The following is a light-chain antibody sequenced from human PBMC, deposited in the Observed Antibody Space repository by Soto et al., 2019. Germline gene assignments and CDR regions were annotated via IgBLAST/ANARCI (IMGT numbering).Light chain of an antibody. Sequence: EIVLTQSPGTLSLSPGERATLSCRASEGLTNSYLAWYQQKPGQAPSLLIYGASSRATGIPDRFSGSGSGTDFTLTISSLEPEDFAVYYCQQYGSSPRTFGQGTKVDIK. V-gene: IGKV3-20*01. CDR1: EGLTNSY. J-gene: IGKJ1*01. CDR2: GAS. CDR3: QQYGSSPRT.